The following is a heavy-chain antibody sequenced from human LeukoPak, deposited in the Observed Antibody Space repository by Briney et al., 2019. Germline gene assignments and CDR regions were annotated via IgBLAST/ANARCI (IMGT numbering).Heavy chain of an antibody. J-gene: IGHJ3*02. V-gene: IGHV1-69*05. Sequence: GASVKVSCKASGGTFSSYAISWVRQAPGQGLEWMGGIIPIFGTANYAQKFQGRVTITTDESTSTAYMELSSLRSEDTAVYYCARDRASGSWYEQRDAFDIWGQGTMVTVSS. CDR2: IIPIFGTA. D-gene: IGHD6-13*01. CDR3: ARDRASGSWYEQRDAFDI. CDR1: GGTFSSYA.